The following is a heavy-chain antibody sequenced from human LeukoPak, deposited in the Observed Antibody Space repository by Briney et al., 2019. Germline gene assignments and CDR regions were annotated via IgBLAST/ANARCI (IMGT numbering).Heavy chain of an antibody. CDR3: ARDIDSSGYLPPDY. CDR2: IKSKTDGGTT. D-gene: IGHD3-22*01. V-gene: IGHV3-15*01. J-gene: IGHJ4*02. Sequence: GGSLRLSCAASGFTFSNAWMSWVRQAPGKGLEWVGRIKSKTDGGTTDYAAPVKGRFTISRDDSKNTLYLQMNSLRAEDTAVYYCARDIDSSGYLPPDYWGQGTLVTVSS. CDR1: GFTFSNAW.